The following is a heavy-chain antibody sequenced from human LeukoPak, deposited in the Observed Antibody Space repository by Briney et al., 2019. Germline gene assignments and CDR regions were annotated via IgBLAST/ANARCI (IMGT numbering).Heavy chain of an antibody. V-gene: IGHV3-48*03. CDR3: ARVDYYDSSGFD. CDR2: ISSSGSTI. J-gene: IGHJ4*02. CDR1: GFTFSSYE. D-gene: IGHD3-22*01. Sequence: GGSLRLSCAASGFTFSSYEMNWVRQAPGKGLEWVSYISSSGSTIYYADSVKGRFTISRDNAKNSLYLQMNSLRAEDTAVYYCARVDYYDSSGFDWGQGTLVTVYS.